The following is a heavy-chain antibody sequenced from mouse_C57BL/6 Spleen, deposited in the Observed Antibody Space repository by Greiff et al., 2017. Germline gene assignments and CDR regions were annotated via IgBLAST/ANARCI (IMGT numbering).Heavy chain of an antibody. CDR2: ISSGGDYI. CDR3: TRAPFYYDYDEGYFDY. D-gene: IGHD2-4*01. V-gene: IGHV5-9-1*02. J-gene: IGHJ2*01. CDR1: GFTFSSYA. Sequence: EVQLVESGEGLVKPGGSLKLSCAASGFTFSSYAMSWVRQTPEKRLEWVAYISSGGDYIYYADTVKGRFTISRDNARNTLYLQMSSLKSEDTAMYYCTRAPFYYDYDEGYFDYWGQGTTLTVSS.